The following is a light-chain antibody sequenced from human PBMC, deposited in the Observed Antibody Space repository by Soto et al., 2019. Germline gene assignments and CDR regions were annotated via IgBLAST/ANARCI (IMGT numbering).Light chain of an antibody. J-gene: IGLJ3*02. CDR3: SSYSTATSPQWV. CDR1: SSDVGAYNY. Sequence: QSALTQPASVSGSPGQSITISCTGTSSDVGAYNYVSWYQQHPGRAPKLVIYKVSDRPSGVSSRFSASKSGNTASLTISGLQAEDEADYYCSSYSTATSPQWVFGGGTKLTVL. V-gene: IGLV2-14*01. CDR2: KVS.